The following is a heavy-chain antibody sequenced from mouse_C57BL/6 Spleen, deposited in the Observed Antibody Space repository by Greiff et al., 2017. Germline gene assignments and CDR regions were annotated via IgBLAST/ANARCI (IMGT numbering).Heavy chain of an antibody. CDR1: GFTFSNYW. CDR2: IRLKSDNYAT. Sequence: EVKLQESGGGLVQPGGSMKLSCVASGFTFSNYWLNWVRQSPETGLEWVAQIRLKSDNYATHYAESVKGRFTISRDDSKSSVYLQMNNLRAEGTGIYYCTGGRSPWYFDVWGTGTTVTVSS. D-gene: IGHD1-1*01. J-gene: IGHJ1*03. V-gene: IGHV6-3*01. CDR3: TGGRSPWYFDV.